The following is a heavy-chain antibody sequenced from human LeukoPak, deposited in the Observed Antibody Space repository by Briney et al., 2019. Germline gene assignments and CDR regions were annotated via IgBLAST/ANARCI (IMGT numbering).Heavy chain of an antibody. CDR2: INHSGST. Sequence: PSETLSLTCTVSGVSISSSNSYWGWIRQPPGTGLEWIGEINHSGSTNYNPSLKSRVTISVDTSKNQFSLKLSSVTAADTAVYYCARGYCTNGVCYTVDYWGQGTLVTVSS. J-gene: IGHJ4*02. V-gene: IGHV4-39*07. CDR3: ARGYCTNGVCYTVDY. CDR1: GVSISSSNSY. D-gene: IGHD2-8*01.